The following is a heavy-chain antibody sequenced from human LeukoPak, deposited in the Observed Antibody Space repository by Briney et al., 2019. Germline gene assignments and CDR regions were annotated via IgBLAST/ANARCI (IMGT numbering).Heavy chain of an antibody. V-gene: IGHV4-31*03. CDR1: GGSISSGGYY. CDR2: IFYSRST. Sequence: PSETLSLTGTVSGGSISSGGYYWSWIRQHPGKGLEWIGYIFYSRSTHYNPSLKSRVTISVDTSNNQFSLKLSSVTAADTAVYYCARHQQLWPTDAFDIWGQGTMVTVSS. D-gene: IGHD5-18*01. CDR3: ARHQQLWPTDAFDI. J-gene: IGHJ3*02.